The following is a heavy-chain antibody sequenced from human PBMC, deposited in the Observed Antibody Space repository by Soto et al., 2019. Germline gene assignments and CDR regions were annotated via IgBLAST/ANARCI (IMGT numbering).Heavy chain of an antibody. J-gene: IGHJ6*03. CDR2: VYYSGGT. Sequence: PSETLSLTCIVSVVAIRSTNYLWGWIRQSPGEGLEWIGNVYYSGGTVYNPSLKSRVTISVDTSKNQFSLKLSSVTAADTAVYYCARGTYTDFWSGYTEEYYYYYMDVWGKGTTVTVSS. D-gene: IGHD3-3*01. CDR1: VVAIRSTNYL. CDR3: ARGTYTDFWSGYTEEYYYYYMDV. V-gene: IGHV4-39*01.